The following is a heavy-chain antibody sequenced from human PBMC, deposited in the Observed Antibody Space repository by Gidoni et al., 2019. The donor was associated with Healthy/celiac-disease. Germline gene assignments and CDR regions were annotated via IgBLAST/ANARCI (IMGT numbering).Heavy chain of an antibody. CDR1: GGTISSYA. CDR3: ARGDSSGCCAPKSDLYYYGMDV. Sequence: QVQLVQSGAEVKKPGSSVKVSRKASGGTISSYAISWGRQAPGQGLEWMGGIIPIFGTANYAQKFQGRVTITADDSTSTAYMELSSLRSEDTAVYYCARGDSSGCCAPKSDLYYYGMDVWGQGTTVTVSS. V-gene: IGHV1-69*01. CDR2: IIPIFGTA. D-gene: IGHD6-19*01. J-gene: IGHJ6*02.